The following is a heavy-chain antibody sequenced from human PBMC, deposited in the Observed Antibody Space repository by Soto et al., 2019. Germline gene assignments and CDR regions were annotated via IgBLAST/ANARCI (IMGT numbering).Heavy chain of an antibody. D-gene: IGHD4-17*01. J-gene: IGHJ6*03. CDR1: GYTFTSYP. CDR3: ARPTVTTPHYFYYMDL. CDR2: INAGNGDT. V-gene: IGHV1-3*01. Sequence: ASVKVSCKASGYTFTSYPIHWVRQAPGQRLEWMGWINAGNGDTKYPQKFQGRVTITRDASASTAYMELSSLTSEDTAVYYCARPTVTTPHYFYYMDLWGKGTTVNVSS.